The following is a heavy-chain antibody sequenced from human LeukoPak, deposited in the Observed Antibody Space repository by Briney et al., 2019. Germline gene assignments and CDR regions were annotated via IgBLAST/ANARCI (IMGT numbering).Heavy chain of an antibody. V-gene: IGHV1-2*02. CDR2: INPNSGGT. CDR1: GYTFTGYY. D-gene: IGHD3-22*01. CDR3: AREGGVGYYDIPTNWFDP. Sequence: ASVKVSCKASGYTFTGYYMHWVRQAPGQGLEWMGWINPNSGGTNYAQKFQGRVTMTRDTSISTAYMELSRLRSDDTAVYYCAREGGVGYYDIPTNWFDPWGQGTLVTVSS. J-gene: IGHJ5*02.